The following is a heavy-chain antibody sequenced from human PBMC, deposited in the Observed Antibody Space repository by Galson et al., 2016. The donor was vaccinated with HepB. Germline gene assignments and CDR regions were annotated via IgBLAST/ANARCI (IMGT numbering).Heavy chain of an antibody. Sequence: ETLSLTCTVSGASVSSHYWNWIRQSPGKGLEWIGYVYRSGNTNYRPSLGSRVSMSIDTTRNQFSLNLRSVTDADTAMYYYTSGHFFCGGDCTSEYWGHGTLVVVSS. CDR1: GASVSSHY. CDR3: TSGHFFCGGDCTSEY. V-gene: IGHV4-59*02. J-gene: IGHJ4*01. D-gene: IGHD2-21*02. CDR2: VYRSGNT.